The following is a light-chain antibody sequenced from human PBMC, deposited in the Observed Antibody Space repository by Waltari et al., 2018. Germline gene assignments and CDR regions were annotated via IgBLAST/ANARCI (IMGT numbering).Light chain of an antibody. V-gene: IGKV3-20*01. J-gene: IGKJ1*01. CDR3: QQYGSSPWT. CDR2: GGS. Sequence: DIVLTQSPGTLSLSPGERATLSCRASQTVNSKFLAWYQQKSGQSPRLLIYGGSTRATGIPDRFSGSGSGTEFVLTISRLEPEDFAVYYCQQYGSSPWTFGQGTKVEVK. CDR1: QTVNSKF.